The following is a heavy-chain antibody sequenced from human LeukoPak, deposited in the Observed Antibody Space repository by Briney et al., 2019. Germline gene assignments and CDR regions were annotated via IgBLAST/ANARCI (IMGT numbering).Heavy chain of an antibody. CDR3: ARSRQASGLLSS. V-gene: IGHV4-30-2*06. CDR2: IYDRGPA. D-gene: IGHD3-10*01. CDR1: GGAIASGGYS. J-gene: IGHJ5*02. Sequence: PSQTLSLTCTVSGGAIASGGYSWNWIRQSPGKGLEWIGCIYDRGPAYYNPSLKSRFPISVDRPKNQFFLNVTSLTAADTAVYYCARSRQASGLLSSWGQGTPVVVSS.